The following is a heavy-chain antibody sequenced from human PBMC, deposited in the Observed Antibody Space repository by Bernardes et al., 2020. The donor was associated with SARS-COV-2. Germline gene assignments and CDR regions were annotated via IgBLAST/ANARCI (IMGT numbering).Heavy chain of an antibody. CDR1: GFTFNNFG. CDR3: ASVMATWDRGLFSNTYYFYGMDV. Sequence: WGTLRLSCVASGFTFNNFGMHWVRQAPGKGLEWVALMYSGGSTYYADSVKGRFTVSRDNSKNTLYLQMNRLRAEDTAVYYCASVMATWDRGLFSNTYYFYGMDVWGQGTTVTVSS. D-gene: IGHD3-10*01. CDR2: MYSGGST. V-gene: IGHV3-66*01. J-gene: IGHJ6*02.